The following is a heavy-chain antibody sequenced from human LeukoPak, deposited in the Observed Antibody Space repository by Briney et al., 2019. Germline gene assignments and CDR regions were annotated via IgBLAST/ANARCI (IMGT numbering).Heavy chain of an antibody. J-gene: IGHJ5*02. D-gene: IGHD5-24*01. CDR3: ARDLQMASNWFDP. CDR1: GYTFSGYY. V-gene: IGHV1-46*01. CDR2: INPSGGST. Sequence: ASVKVSCKASGYTFSGYYMHWVRQAPGQGLEWMGIINPSGGSTSYTQKFQGRVTMTRDTSTSTVYMELSSLRSEDTAVYYCARDLQMASNWFDPWGQGTLVTVSS.